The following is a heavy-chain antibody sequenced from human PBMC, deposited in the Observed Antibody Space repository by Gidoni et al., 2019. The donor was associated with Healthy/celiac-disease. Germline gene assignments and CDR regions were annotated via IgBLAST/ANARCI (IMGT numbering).Heavy chain of an antibody. CDR2: SSSSSSTI. J-gene: IGHJ4*02. Sequence: EVQLVESGGGLVQPGGSLRLSFSASGFTFSSYSLNWVRQAPGKGLEWVSYSSSSSSTIYYADSVKGRFTISRDNAKNSLYLQMNSLRDEDTAVYDCARDGYYDYVWGSYRSAYYFDYWGQGTLVTVSS. V-gene: IGHV3-48*02. CDR1: GFTFSSYS. D-gene: IGHD3-16*02. CDR3: ARDGYYDYVWGSYRSAYYFDY.